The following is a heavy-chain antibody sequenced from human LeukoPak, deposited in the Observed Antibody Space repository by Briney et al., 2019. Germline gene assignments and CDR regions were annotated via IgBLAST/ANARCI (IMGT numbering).Heavy chain of an antibody. V-gene: IGHV3-66*01. CDR3: TLRGSGSHYEGASVY. D-gene: IGHD3-10*01. J-gene: IGHJ4*02. CDR2: IYRGGNT. Sequence: GGSLRLSCAASGFTVTNDCMSWVRQAPGKGLEGVSVIYRGGNTYYADSVQGRFTISRDHSNNTLYLQMNSLRADDTAEYYCTLRGSGSHYEGASVYWGRGTLVTVSS. CDR1: GFTVTNDC.